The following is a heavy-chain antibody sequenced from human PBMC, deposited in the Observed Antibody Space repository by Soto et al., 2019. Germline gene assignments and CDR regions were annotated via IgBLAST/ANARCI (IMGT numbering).Heavy chain of an antibody. Sequence: GGSLRLSCAASGFAFSTYAMTWVRQAPGKGLEWVSVISGSGGSSYYAASVKGRFTISRDNSKNTLFLQMNGLRAEDTAVYYCAKVTKRAAAGRYEYYKYVMDVWGQVTTVTVSS. V-gene: IGHV3-23*01. CDR2: ISGSGGSS. CDR3: AKVTKRAAAGRYEYYKYVMDV. J-gene: IGHJ6*02. CDR1: GFAFSTYA. D-gene: IGHD6-13*01.